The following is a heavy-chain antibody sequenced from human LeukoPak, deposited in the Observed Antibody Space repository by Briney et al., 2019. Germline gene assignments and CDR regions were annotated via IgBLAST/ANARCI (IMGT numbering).Heavy chain of an antibody. D-gene: IGHD3-9*01. CDR3: ASLNDSWYFDL. J-gene: IGHJ2*01. Sequence: PSETLSLTCTVSGGSISSSSYYWGWIRQPPGKGLEWIGSIYYSGSTYYNPSLKSRVTISVDTSKNQFSLKLSSVTAADTAVYYCASLNDSWYFDLWGRGTLVTVSS. CDR1: GGSISSSSYY. V-gene: IGHV4-39*01. CDR2: IYYSGST.